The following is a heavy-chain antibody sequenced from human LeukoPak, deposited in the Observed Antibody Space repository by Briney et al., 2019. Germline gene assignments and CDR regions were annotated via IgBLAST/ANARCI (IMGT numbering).Heavy chain of an antibody. CDR3: AKGLYYYDSSGYPY. D-gene: IGHD3-22*01. Sequence: GGSLRLSCAASGFTFSYYGMHWVRQAPGKGPEWVAFIQYDGSNKYYVDSVEGRFTISRDNSKNTLYLQMNILRVEDTAVYYCAKGLYYYDSSGYPYWGQGSLVTVSS. J-gene: IGHJ4*02. CDR1: GFTFSYYG. V-gene: IGHV3-30*02. CDR2: IQYDGSNK.